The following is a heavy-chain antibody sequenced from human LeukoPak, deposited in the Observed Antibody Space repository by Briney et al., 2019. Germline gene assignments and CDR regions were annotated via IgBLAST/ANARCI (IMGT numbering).Heavy chain of an antibody. CDR1: GFTFSSYS. CDR2: INHSGST. J-gene: IGHJ4*02. V-gene: IGHV4-34*01. CDR3: ARRSTGYSSGWYPRGYFDY. D-gene: IGHD6-19*01. Sequence: GSLRLSCAASGFTFSSYSMNWIRQPPGKGLEWIGEINHSGSTNYNPSLKSRVTISVDTSKNQFSLKLSSVTAADTAVYYCARRSTGYSSGWYPRGYFDYWGQGTLVTVSS.